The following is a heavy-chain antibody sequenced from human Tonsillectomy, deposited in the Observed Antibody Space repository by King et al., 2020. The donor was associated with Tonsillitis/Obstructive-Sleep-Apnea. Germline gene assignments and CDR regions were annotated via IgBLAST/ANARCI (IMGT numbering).Heavy chain of an antibody. Sequence: QLVQSGAEVKKPGESLKISCKGSGYSFTSYWISWVRQMPGKGLEWMGRIDPSDSYTNYSPSFQGHVTISVDKSISTAYLQWSSLKASDTAVYYWAGREDWYFDLWGRGTLVTVSS. CDR2: IDPSDSYT. J-gene: IGHJ2*01. D-gene: IGHD5-24*01. CDR1: GYSFTSYW. V-gene: IGHV5-10-1*03. CDR3: AGREDWYFDL.